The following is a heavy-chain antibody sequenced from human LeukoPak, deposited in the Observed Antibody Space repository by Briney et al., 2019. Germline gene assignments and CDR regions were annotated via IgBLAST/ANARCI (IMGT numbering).Heavy chain of an antibody. CDR1: GFTFRSNY. CDR2: INGDGSTI. CDR3: ARDRGPAVMDY. J-gene: IGHJ4*02. Sequence: GGSLRLSCAASGFTFRSNYMTWVRQAPGKGLVWVSRINGDGSTINYADSVKGRFTISRDNAKNTLYLQMNSLRAEDTAVYYCARDRGPAVMDYWGQGTLVTVSS. V-gene: IGHV3-74*01. D-gene: IGHD2-2*03.